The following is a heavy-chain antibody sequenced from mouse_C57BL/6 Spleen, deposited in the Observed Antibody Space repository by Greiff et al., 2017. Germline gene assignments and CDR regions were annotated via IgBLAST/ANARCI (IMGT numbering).Heavy chain of an antibody. CDR1: GYTFTSYG. Sequence: QVHVKQSGAELARPGASVKLSCKASGYTFTSYGISWVKQRTGQGLEWIGEIYPRSGNTYYNEKFKGKATLTADKSSSTAYMELRSLTSEDSAVYFCARGGYDYDKRGSWFAYWGQGTLVTGSA. D-gene: IGHD2-4*01. CDR3: ARGGYDYDKRGSWFAY. J-gene: IGHJ3*01. CDR2: IYPRSGNT. V-gene: IGHV1-81*01.